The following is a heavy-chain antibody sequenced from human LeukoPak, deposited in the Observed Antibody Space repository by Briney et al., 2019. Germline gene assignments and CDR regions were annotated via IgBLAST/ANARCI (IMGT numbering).Heavy chain of an antibody. CDR1: GFTVSNDY. CDR2: IYGDGTT. CDR3: ARDRAGAQSWVALDP. Sequence: GGSLRLSCAASGFTVSNDYMAWVRQAPGRGLEWVSLIYGDGTTFYTDSVKGRFTISRDNFKNTLYLQMSSLRPEDTALYYCARDRAGAQSWVALDPWGQGTLVTVSS. D-gene: IGHD3-10*01. V-gene: IGHV3-66*02. J-gene: IGHJ5*02.